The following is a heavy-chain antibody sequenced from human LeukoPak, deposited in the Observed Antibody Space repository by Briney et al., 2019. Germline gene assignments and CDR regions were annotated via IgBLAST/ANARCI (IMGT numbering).Heavy chain of an antibody. D-gene: IGHD1/OR15-1a*01. J-gene: IGHJ4*02. Sequence: GGSLRLSCSASGFTFSDYALRWVRQAPGKGLEWVAVISSDGTNKYYAEPVRGRSTISRDNTANTLYRYMNSLTGAETSVYYCTLTTLAVVNYFDYWGQGTLVTVSS. CDR3: TLTTLAVVNYFDY. V-gene: IGHV3-30*04. CDR1: GFTFSDYA. CDR2: ISSDGTNK.